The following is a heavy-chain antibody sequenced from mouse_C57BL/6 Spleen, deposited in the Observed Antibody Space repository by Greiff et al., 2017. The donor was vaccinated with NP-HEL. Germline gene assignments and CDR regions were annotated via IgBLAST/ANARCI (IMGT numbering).Heavy chain of an antibody. CDR3: TTITTVVATNFDY. CDR2: IDPEDGDT. Sequence: VHVKQSGAELVRPGASVKLSCTASGFNIKDYYMHWVKQRPEQGLEWIGRIDPEDGDTEYAPKFQGKATMTADTSSNTAYLQLSSLTSEDTAVYYCTTITTVVATNFDYWGQGTTLTVSS. J-gene: IGHJ2*01. CDR1: GFNIKDYY. V-gene: IGHV14-1*01. D-gene: IGHD1-1*01.